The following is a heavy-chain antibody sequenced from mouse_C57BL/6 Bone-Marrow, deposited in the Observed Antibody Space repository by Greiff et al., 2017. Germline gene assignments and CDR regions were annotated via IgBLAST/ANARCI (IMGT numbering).Heavy chain of an antibody. J-gene: IGHJ1*03. Sequence: QVQLQQSGAELVRPGTSVKMSCKASGYTFTNYWIGWAKQRPGHGLEWIGDIYPGGGYTNYNEKFKGTATLTADKSYSTAYMQFSSLTSEDSAIYYCARSGNWYFDVWGTGTTVTVSS. D-gene: IGHD1-1*01. V-gene: IGHV1-63*01. CDR3: ARSGNWYFDV. CDR1: GYTFTNYW. CDR2: IYPGGGYT.